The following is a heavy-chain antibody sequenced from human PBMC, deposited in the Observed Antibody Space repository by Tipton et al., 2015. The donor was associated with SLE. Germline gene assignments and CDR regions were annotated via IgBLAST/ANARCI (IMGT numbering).Heavy chain of an antibody. Sequence: TLSLTCTVSGGSISSSRYYWCLIRQPPGKGLEWIGSIYYSGSTYYNPSLKSRVNISVDTSKNQFSLKLSSVTAADTAVYYCARDCSSTSCQFIWGQGTLVTVSS. V-gene: IGHV4-39*07. CDR3: ARDCSSTSCQFI. CDR2: IYYSGST. D-gene: IGHD2-2*01. J-gene: IGHJ4*02. CDR1: GGSISSSRYY.